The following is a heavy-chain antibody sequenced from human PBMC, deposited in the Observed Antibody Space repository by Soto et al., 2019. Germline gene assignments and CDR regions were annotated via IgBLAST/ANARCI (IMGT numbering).Heavy chain of an antibody. V-gene: IGHV1-18*01. Sequence: SVKVSCKSSGYNFRNYGITWVRQAPGQGLEWMGWIGPYNGNTNYAQKFQGRVTMTTDTSTSTAYMELRSLRSDDTAVYYCARDSLPIAVASRDSWGHGTRGTVS. CDR1: GYNFRNYG. CDR3: ARDSLPIAVASRDS. D-gene: IGHD2-15*01. J-gene: IGHJ4*01. CDR2: IGPYNGNT.